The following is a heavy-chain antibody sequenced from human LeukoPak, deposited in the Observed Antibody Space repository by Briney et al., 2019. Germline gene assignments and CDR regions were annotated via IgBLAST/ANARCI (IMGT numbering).Heavy chain of an antibody. D-gene: IGHD3-22*01. J-gene: IGHJ3*01. CDR1: GGSLSGHY. V-gene: IGHV4-59*11. CDR3: ARLLDNDISGDPDTFDV. Sequence: PSETLSLTCTVSGGSLSGHYWSWTRQPPGKRLEWIGYVSYTGRTKYNPSLQSRVTISIDTSKSQFSLKLPSVTSADTAVYSCARLLDNDISGDPDTFDVWGQGTTVIVSS. CDR2: VSYTGRT.